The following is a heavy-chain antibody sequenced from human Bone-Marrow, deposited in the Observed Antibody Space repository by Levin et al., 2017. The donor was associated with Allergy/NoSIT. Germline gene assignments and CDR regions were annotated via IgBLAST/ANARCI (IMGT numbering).Heavy chain of an antibody. CDR2: ISSRSNII. CDR1: GFTFSSYE. CDR3: ARDDAADAFDI. V-gene: IGHV3-48*03. Sequence: LSLTCAASGFTFSSYEMNWVRQAPGKGLEWVSYISSRSNIIYYADSVKGRFTISRDNAKDSLYLQMNSLRAEDTAVYYCARDDAADAFDIWGQGTMVTVAS. D-gene: IGHD6-13*01. J-gene: IGHJ3*02.